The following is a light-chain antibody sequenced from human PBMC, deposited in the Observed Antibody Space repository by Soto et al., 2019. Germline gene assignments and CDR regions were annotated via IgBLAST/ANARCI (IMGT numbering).Light chain of an antibody. J-gene: IGKJ5*01. Sequence: EIVITQSPATLSVSPGERATLSCRASQSVSSNLAWYQQKPGQAPRLLIYGASTRATGIPARFSGSGSGTEFTLTISSLQSEDFAAYYCQQYNNWRGTFGQGTRLEI. CDR1: QSVSSN. CDR2: GAS. CDR3: QQYNNWRGT. V-gene: IGKV3-15*01.